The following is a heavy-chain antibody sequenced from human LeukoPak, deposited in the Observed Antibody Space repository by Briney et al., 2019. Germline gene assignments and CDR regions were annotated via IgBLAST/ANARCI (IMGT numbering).Heavy chain of an antibody. V-gene: IGHV3-11*01. CDR1: AFTFGDYY. J-gene: IGHJ4*02. CDR2: IISIGNTI. Sequence: MTGGSLRLSSAAAAFTFGDYYTSWIRPAAGKGMGWVSYIISIGNTITYTDSVTGRFTISRDTARNSLYLQRNSLRAEDTAVYYCASMDFWSGYPFDDWGQGTLVTVSS. D-gene: IGHD3-3*01. CDR3: ASMDFWSGYPFDD.